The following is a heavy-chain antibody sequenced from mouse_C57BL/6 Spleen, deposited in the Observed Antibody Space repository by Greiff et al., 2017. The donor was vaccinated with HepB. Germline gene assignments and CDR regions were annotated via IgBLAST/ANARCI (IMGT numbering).Heavy chain of an antibody. CDR3: ARPNTVVGSYYAMDY. CDR1: GFTFSDYG. J-gene: IGHJ4*01. CDR2: ISSGSSTI. D-gene: IGHD1-1*01. V-gene: IGHV5-17*01. Sequence: EVKVVESGGGLVKPGGSLKLSCAASGFTFSDYGLHWVRQAPEKGLEWVAYISSGSSTIYYADTVKGRFTISRDNAKNTLFLQMTSLRSEDTAMYYCARPNTVVGSYYAMDYWGQGTSVTVSS.